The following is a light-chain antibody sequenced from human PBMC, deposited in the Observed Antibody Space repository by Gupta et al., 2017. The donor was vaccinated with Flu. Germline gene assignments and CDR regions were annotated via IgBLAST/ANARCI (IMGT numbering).Light chain of an antibody. Sequence: VGITCTGTSSDVGGGKYVCWNQQHTGKANNVMIYDVNKRSAGVPGRFSGSKAGNTASLTISGLKEEEEADYYGCSDAGSNNYVFGNGTKVTVL. V-gene: IGLV2-11*03. J-gene: IGLJ1*01. CDR1: SSDVGGGKY. CDR3: CSDAGSNNYV. CDR2: DVN.